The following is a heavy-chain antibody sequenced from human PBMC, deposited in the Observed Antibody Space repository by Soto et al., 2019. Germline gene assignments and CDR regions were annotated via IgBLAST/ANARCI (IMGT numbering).Heavy chain of an antibody. CDR2: VYYSGST. J-gene: IGHJ6*02. CDR3: ARDGGQTHEPYYYYGMDV. CDR1: GGSISSGDYY. V-gene: IGHV4-30-4*01. D-gene: IGHD3-16*01. Sequence: SSETLSLTCTVSGGSISSGDYYWSWIRQPPGKGLEWIGYVYYSGSTYYKSSLKSRVTISVDTSKNQFSLNLSSVTAADTAVYYFARDGGQTHEPYYYYGMDVWGQGTTVTVSS.